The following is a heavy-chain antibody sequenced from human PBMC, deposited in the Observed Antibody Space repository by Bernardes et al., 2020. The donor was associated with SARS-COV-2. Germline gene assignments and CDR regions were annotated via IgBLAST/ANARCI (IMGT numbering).Heavy chain of an antibody. D-gene: IGHD3-10*01. J-gene: IGHJ4*02. CDR2: ISTSGGGT. Sequence: VGSLSLSCAASGFTFSSHVMNWVRQAPGKGLEWVSVISTSGGGTYYADSVKGRFTISRDNSKNTLYLQMNSLRAEDTAVYYCAYYWADYWGQGTLVTVSS. V-gene: IGHV3-23*01. CDR1: GFTFSSHV. CDR3: AYYWADY.